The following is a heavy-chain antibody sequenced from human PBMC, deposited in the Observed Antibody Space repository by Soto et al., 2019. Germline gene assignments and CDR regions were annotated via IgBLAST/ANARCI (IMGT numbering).Heavy chain of an antibody. V-gene: IGHV1-69*08. CDR2: IIPALGAA. CDR1: GGTISTYV. D-gene: IGHD6-6*01. CDR3: ARGGQQVVSFDY. J-gene: IGHJ4*02. Sequence: QVHLVQSGAEVKKPGSSVKVSCKTSGGTISTYVINWVRQAPGQGLEWMGRIIPALGAADYAQKFQDRLTITPDKSTSTAYMELSSLRSDDTAVYYCARGGQQVVSFDYWGQGTLVAVSS.